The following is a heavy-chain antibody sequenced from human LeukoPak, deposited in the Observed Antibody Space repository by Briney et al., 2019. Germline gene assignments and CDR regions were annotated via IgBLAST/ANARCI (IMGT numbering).Heavy chain of an antibody. V-gene: IGHV3-7*01. D-gene: IGHD2-15*01. CDR2: IKHDGSEK. Sequence: GGSLRLSCGGSGFTFSTHWMSWVRQAPGKGLEWVANIKHDGSEKYYVDSVKGRFTISRDNSNNSLYLQMNLLRVEDTAIYFCASGNYFDYWGRRTLVAVSS. CDR1: GFTFSTHW. CDR3: ASGNYFDY. J-gene: IGHJ4*02.